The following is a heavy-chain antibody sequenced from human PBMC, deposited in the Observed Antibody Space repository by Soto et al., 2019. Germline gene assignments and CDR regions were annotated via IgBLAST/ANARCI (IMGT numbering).Heavy chain of an antibody. J-gene: IGHJ4*02. Sequence: EVQLLESGGGLVQPGGSLRLSCAASGFTFSSYAMSWVRQAPGKGLEWVSAISGSGGSTYYADSVKGRFTISRDNSKNTLYLHMNSLRAEDTAVYYCAKDRDIVVVVAADTIPGFDYWGQGTLVTVSS. CDR2: ISGSGGST. CDR1: GFTFSSYA. D-gene: IGHD2-15*01. V-gene: IGHV3-23*01. CDR3: AKDRDIVVVVAADTIPGFDY.